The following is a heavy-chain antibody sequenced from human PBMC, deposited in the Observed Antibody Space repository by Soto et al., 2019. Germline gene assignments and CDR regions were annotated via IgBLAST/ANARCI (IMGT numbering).Heavy chain of an antibody. D-gene: IGHD6-13*01. V-gene: IGHV1-69*01. J-gene: IGHJ4*02. CDR3: ASGASRWYTYVFDS. Sequence: QAQVVQSGAEVRKPGSSVKLSCKASEGTFNSYAIAWVRQAPGQGLEWMGGIIPYYNTLNYAQKFQDRVTITADDSPNTGYMELSSLRSDDTAVYFCASGASRWYTYVFDSWAQGTLVSVSS. CDR2: IIPYYNTL. CDR1: EGTFNSYA.